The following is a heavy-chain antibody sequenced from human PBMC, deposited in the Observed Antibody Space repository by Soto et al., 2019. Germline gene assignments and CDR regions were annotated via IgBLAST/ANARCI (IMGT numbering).Heavy chain of an antibody. Sequence: ASVKVSCKASGYTFTSYYMHWVRQAPGQGLEWMGIINPSGGSTSYAQKFQGRVTMTRDTSTSTVYMELSSLRSEDTAVYYCARDHRIAAAGPGYYGMDVWGQGTTVTVS. D-gene: IGHD6-13*01. CDR3: ARDHRIAAAGPGYYGMDV. J-gene: IGHJ6*02. CDR1: GYTFTSYY. V-gene: IGHV1-46*01. CDR2: INPSGGST.